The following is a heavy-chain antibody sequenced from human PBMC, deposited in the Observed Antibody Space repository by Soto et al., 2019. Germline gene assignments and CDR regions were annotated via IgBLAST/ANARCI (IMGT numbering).Heavy chain of an antibody. CDR2: ISSSSSTI. J-gene: IGHJ3*02. CDR3: ASPFGYSSGIDAFDI. V-gene: IGHV3-48*01. Sequence: GGSLRLSCAASGFTFSSYSMNWVRQAPGKGLEWVSYISSSSSTIYYADSAKGRFTISRDNAKNSLYLQMNSLRAEDTAVYYCASPFGYSSGIDAFDIWGQGTMVTVSS. CDR1: GFTFSSYS. D-gene: IGHD6-19*01.